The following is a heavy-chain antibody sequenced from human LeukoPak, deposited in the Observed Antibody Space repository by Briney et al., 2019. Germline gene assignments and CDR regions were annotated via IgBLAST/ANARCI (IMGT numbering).Heavy chain of an antibody. D-gene: IGHD5-12*01. J-gene: IGHJ3*02. V-gene: IGHV4-39*01. CDR2: IYYSGST. CDR3: ARSGRRDAFDI. CDR1: GGSISSSSYY. Sequence: PSETLSLTCTVSGGSISSSSYYWGWIRQPPGKGLEWIGSIYYSGSTYYNPSLKSRVTISVDTSKNQFSLKLSSVTAADTAVYYCARSGRRDAFDIWGQGTMATVSS.